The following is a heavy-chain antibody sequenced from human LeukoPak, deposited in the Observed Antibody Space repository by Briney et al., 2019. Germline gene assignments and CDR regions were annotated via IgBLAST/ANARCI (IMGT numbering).Heavy chain of an antibody. CDR2: IYYSGST. J-gene: IGHJ4*02. D-gene: IGHD3-10*01. CDR1: GGSISTYY. CDR3: AREGGYGSGSYYKQAYYFDY. Sequence: PSETLSLTCTASGGSISTYYWNWIRQPPGKGLEWIGYIYYSGSTNYNPYLKSRVTISVDTSKNQFYLKLSSVTAADTAVYYCAREGGYGSGSYYKQAYYFDYWGQGTLVTVSS. V-gene: IGHV4-59*01.